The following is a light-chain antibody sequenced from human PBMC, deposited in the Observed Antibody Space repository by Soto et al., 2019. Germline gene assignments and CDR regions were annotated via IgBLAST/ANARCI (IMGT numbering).Light chain of an antibody. CDR2: EVS. CDR1: SSDVGSHNL. Sequence: QSALTQPASVSGSPGQSITISCTGTSSDVGSHNLGSWYQQHPGQAPKLMIYEVSKRPLGVSTRFSASKSGNTASLTISGLQADDEADYYCGSYGHSGPVFGGGTQLTVL. V-gene: IGLV2-23*02. J-gene: IGLJ7*01. CDR3: GSYGHSGPV.